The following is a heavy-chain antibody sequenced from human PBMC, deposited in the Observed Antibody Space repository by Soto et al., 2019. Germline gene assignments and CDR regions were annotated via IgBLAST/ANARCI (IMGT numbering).Heavy chain of an antibody. J-gene: IGHJ4*02. CDR3: AKDKGYTYGHAFDY. CDR2: ISSDGSNK. D-gene: IGHD5-18*01. Sequence: PRLSCAASGFTFSDYNMHWVRQAPGKGLEWVALISSDGSNKYYADSVKGRFTISRDNSKNMLYLQMNSLRAEDTAVYYCAKDKGYTYGHAFDYWGQGTLVTVSS. V-gene: IGHV3-30*18. CDR1: GFTFSDYN.